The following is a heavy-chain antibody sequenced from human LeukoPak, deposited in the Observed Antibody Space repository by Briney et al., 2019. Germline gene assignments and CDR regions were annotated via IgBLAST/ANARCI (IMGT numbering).Heavy chain of an antibody. Sequence: PGGSLRLSCAASGFTVSNNYMSWVRQAPGKGLEWVSVIYSGGSTHYADSVKGRFTISRDNSKNTLYLQINSLRAEDTAVYYCATARDSNSNRGLYMDVWGKGTTVTVSS. D-gene: IGHD4-11*01. CDR3: ATARDSNSNRGLYMDV. J-gene: IGHJ6*03. CDR1: GFTVSNNY. V-gene: IGHV3-53*01. CDR2: IYSGGST.